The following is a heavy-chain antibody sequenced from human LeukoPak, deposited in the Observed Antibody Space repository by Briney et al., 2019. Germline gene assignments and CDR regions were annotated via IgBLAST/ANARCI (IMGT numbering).Heavy chain of an antibody. J-gene: IGHJ4*02. CDR3: AKDGLEILCYDSSGYYHGFDY. CDR1: GFTFDDYA. V-gene: IGHV3-9*01. D-gene: IGHD3-22*01. CDR2: ISWNSGSI. Sequence: GGSLRLSCAAAGFTFDDYAMHWVRQAPGKGLEWVSGISWNSGSIGYADSVKGRFTISRDNAKNSLYLQMNSLRAEDTALYYCAKDGLEILCYDSSGYYHGFDYWGQGTLVTASS.